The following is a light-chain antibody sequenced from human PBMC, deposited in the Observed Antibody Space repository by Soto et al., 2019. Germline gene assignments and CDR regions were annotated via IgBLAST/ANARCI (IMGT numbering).Light chain of an antibody. CDR1: SSDVGGYNY. CDR2: ELI. V-gene: IGLV2-14*01. Sequence: QSVLTQPASVSGSPGQSITISCTGTSSDVGGYNYVSWYQQHPGKAPKLIIYELINRRSGVSNRFSGSKSGNTASLTISGLQAEDEADYYCNSYTSKSTGVFGTGTKLTVL. CDR3: NSYTSKSTGV. J-gene: IGLJ1*01.